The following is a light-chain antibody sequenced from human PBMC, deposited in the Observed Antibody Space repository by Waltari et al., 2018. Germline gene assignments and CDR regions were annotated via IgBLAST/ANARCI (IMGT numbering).Light chain of an antibody. CDR1: QYIGDY. CDR3: QQHNNFPFT. V-gene: IGKV1-33*01. J-gene: IGKJ3*01. Sequence: DIQMTQSPPSLSASVGDRITITCQASQYIGDYLNWYQQKPGKAPQVLIYDGSNLETGVPPRFSGSGSGTDFSLTISSLQPEDIGTYFCQQHNNFPFTFGPGTKVDIK. CDR2: DGS.